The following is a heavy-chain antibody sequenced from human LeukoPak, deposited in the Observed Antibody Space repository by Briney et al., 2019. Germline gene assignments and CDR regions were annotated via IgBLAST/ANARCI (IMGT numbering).Heavy chain of an antibody. Sequence: ASVKVSCKASGYTLSQYAMHWVRQAPGQRPEWMGWINSGNSNTKYDQKFQGRVTITRDTSANTAYMELSSLRSEDTAVYYCAREQWLGSFYYYYYGLDVWGQGTTVTVSS. CDR2: INSGNSNT. CDR3: AREQWLGSFYYYYYGLDV. V-gene: IGHV1-3*04. J-gene: IGHJ6*02. CDR1: GYTLSQYA. D-gene: IGHD6-19*01.